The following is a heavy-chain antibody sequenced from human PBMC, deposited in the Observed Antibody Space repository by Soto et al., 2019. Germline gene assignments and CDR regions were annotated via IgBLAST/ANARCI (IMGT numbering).Heavy chain of an antibody. CDR1: GGSFSGQS. CDR3: STRAYDTNGYYRFDP. Sequence: SDSLALICAVYGGSFSGQSCTWIRQYPGKGLEWIGEINHSGRVNYSPSLKSRVTISLDTSKNQFSLALSAVTAADTAMYYCSTRAYDTNGYYRFDPWGQGTLVTVSS. V-gene: IGHV4-34*08. J-gene: IGHJ5*01. CDR2: INHSGRV. D-gene: IGHD3-22*01.